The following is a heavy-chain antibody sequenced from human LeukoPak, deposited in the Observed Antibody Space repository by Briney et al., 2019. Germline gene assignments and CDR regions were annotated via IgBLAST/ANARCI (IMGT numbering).Heavy chain of an antibody. CDR3: AKPLEGITGTTKAFDI. CDR1: GFTFDDYA. J-gene: IGHJ3*02. CDR2: ISWNSGSI. Sequence: GRSLRLSCAASGFTFDDYAMHWVRQAPGKGLEWVSGISWNSGSIGYADSVKGRFTISRDNAKNSLYLQMNSLRAEDTALYYCAKPLEGITGTTKAFDIWGQGTKVTVSS. D-gene: IGHD1-7*01. V-gene: IGHV3-9*01.